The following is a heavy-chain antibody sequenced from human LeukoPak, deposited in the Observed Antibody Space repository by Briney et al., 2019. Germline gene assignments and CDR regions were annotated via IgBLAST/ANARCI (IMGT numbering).Heavy chain of an antibody. Sequence: SETLSLTCTVSGGSISSGGYYWSWIRQPPGKGLEWIGYIYHSGSTYYNPSLKSRVTISVDRSKNQFSLKLSSVTAADTAVYYCARDGDGYTFDYWGQGTLVTVSS. D-gene: IGHD5-24*01. CDR3: ARDGDGYTFDY. CDR2: IYHSGST. V-gene: IGHV4-30-2*01. J-gene: IGHJ4*02. CDR1: GGSISSGGYY.